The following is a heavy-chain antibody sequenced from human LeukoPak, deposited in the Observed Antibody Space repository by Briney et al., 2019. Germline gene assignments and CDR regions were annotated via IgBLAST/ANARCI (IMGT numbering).Heavy chain of an antibody. CDR3: ARVPIVVVPAAILFGWFDP. J-gene: IGHJ5*02. Sequence: PSETLSLTCTVSGGSISSGDYYWSWIRQPPGKGLEWIGYIYYSGSTYHNPSLKSRVTISVDTSKNQFSLKLGSVTAADTAVYYCARVPIVVVPAAILFGWFDPWGQGTLVTVSS. V-gene: IGHV4-30-4*01. CDR1: GGSISSGDYY. D-gene: IGHD2-2*01. CDR2: IYYSGST.